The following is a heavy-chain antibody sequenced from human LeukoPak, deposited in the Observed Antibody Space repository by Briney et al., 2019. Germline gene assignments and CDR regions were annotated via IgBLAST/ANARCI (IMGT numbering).Heavy chain of an antibody. CDR2: INHSGST. CDR1: GGSFSGYY. V-gene: IGHV4-34*01. CDR3: ASGVRGLLNFFDY. D-gene: IGHD3-10*01. Sequence: SETLSLTCDVDGGSFSGYYWTWIRQPPGKGLEWIGEINHSGSTNYNPSLKSRVTMSVDTSNNQFSLRLSSVTAAHTAVFYCASGVRGLLNFFDYWGQGILVTVSS. J-gene: IGHJ4*02.